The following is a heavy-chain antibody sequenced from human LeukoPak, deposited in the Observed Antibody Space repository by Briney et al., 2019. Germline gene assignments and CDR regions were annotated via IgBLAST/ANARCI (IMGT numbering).Heavy chain of an antibody. D-gene: IGHD5-18*01. CDR3: ARGSGYNYGQYYFDY. CDR1: VGSMNIFH. Sequence: SETLSLTCTVSVGSMNIFHWNCIRQPAGRGLECIGRIYPSGPTNYNPSHESRVTMSIDTSKNQFSLNLSSVTAADTAVYYCARGSGYNYGQYYFDYWGQGTLVIVSS. J-gene: IGHJ4*02. CDR2: IYPSGPT. V-gene: IGHV4-4*07.